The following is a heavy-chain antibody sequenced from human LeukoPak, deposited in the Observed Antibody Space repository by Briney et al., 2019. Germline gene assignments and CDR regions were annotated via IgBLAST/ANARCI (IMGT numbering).Heavy chain of an antibody. CDR2: INHSGST. CDR1: GGSFSGYY. J-gene: IGHJ4*02. CDR3: ASSAMAPFDY. V-gene: IGHV4-34*01. Sequence: PSETLSLTCAVYGGSFSGYYWSWIRQPPGKGLEWIGEINHSGSTNYNPSLKSRVTISVDTSKNQFSLKLSSVTAADTAVYYCASSAMAPFDYWGQGTLVTVSS. D-gene: IGHD5-18*01.